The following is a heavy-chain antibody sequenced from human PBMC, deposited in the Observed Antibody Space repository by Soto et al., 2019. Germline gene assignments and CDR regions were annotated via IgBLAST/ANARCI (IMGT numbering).Heavy chain of an antibody. CDR3: TTDRYSRKYYYYGMDV. CDR2: IKSKTDGGTT. J-gene: IGHJ6*02. Sequence: EVQLVESGGGLVKPGGSLRLSCAASGFTFSNAWMNWVRQAPGKGLEWVGRIKSKTDGGTTDYAAPVKGRITISRDDSKNTLYLQMNSLKTEDTAVYYCTTDRYSRKYYYYGMDVWGQGTTVTVSS. V-gene: IGHV3-15*07. CDR1: GFTFSNAW. D-gene: IGHD6-13*01.